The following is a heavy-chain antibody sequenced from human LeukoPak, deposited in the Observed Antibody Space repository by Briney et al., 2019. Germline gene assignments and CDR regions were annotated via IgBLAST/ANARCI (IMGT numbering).Heavy chain of an antibody. V-gene: IGHV4-38-2*02. D-gene: IGHD5-18*01. J-gene: IGHJ6*03. CDR3: ARVGGYSYGYSYYYYYMDV. CDR2: IYHSGST. CDR1: GYSISSGYY. Sequence: SETLSLTCTVSGYSISSGYYWGWIRQPPGKGLEWIGSIYHSGSTYYNPSLKSRVTISVDTSKNQFSLKLSSVTAADTAVYYCARVGGYSYGYSYYYYYMDVWGKGTTVTVSS.